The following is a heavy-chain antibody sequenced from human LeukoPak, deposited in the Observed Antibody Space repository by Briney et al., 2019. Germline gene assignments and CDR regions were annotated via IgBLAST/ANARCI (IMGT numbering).Heavy chain of an antibody. D-gene: IGHD2-15*01. CDR3: ASDGSY. Sequence: GTSLRLSCAASGFTFSFYGIHWVRQAPGKGLEWVALIWFDENSKSYADSVKGRFTISRDNSKNTLYLQMNSLRAEDTAVYYCASDGSYWGQGTLVTVSS. V-gene: IGHV3-33*08. CDR1: GFTFSFYG. CDR2: IWFDENSK. J-gene: IGHJ4*02.